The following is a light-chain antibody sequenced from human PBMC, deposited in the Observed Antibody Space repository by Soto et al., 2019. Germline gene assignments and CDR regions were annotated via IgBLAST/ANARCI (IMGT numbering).Light chain of an antibody. Sequence: QAVVTQPPSVSGAPGQRVTISCTGSSSNIGAGYDVHWYQQLPGTAPKLLIYGNSNRPSGVPDRFSGSKSGTSASLAITGLQAEDEADYYCQSYDSSLTGGVFGGGTKLTV. J-gene: IGLJ2*01. CDR3: QSYDSSLTGGV. V-gene: IGLV1-40*01. CDR1: SSNIGAGYD. CDR2: GNS.